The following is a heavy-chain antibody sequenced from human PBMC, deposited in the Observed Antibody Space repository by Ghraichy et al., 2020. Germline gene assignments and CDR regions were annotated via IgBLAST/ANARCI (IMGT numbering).Heavy chain of an antibody. CDR1: GYTFTSYG. CDR3: ARERHYYASSRLYSPNYYYGMDG. Sequence: ASVKVSCKASGYTFTSYGISWVRQPPGQGLEWMGWISAYNGNTNYAQKLQGRVTMTTDTSTSTAYMELRSLRSDDTAVYYCARERHYYASSRLYSPNYYYGMDGWGQGTTVTVCS. CDR2: ISAYNGNT. V-gene: IGHV1-18*01. D-gene: IGHD3-22*01. J-gene: IGHJ6*01.